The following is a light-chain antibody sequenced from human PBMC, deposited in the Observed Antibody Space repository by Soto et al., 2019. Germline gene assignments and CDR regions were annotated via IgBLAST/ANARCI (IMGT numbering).Light chain of an antibody. V-gene: IGKV3-20*01. Sequence: EIVMTQSPATLSVSPGERVTLSFRASQSISSNSLAWYQQKPGQAPRLLIYGASSRATGIPDRFSGSGSGTEFSLTISRLEPEDFAVYYCHQYGISPFGGGTKVDIK. CDR3: HQYGISP. CDR1: QSISSNS. CDR2: GAS. J-gene: IGKJ4*01.